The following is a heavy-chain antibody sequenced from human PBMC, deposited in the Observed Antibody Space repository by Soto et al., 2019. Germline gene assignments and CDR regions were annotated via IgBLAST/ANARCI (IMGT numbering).Heavy chain of an antibody. J-gene: IGHJ6*01. CDR3: IRGLLGGAPSYTFHGMDV. CDR2: SRNRVNSHTT. Sequence: EVQLVESGGGLVQPGGSLRLSCAASGFTFSDHYMDWVRQAPGKGLEWVARSRNRVNSHTTEYAASVTGRFTISRDESKSSLHLQMNSLKIEDTAVYYCIRGLLGGAPSYTFHGMDVWGQGTTVTVSS. V-gene: IGHV3-72*01. D-gene: IGHD1-26*01. CDR1: GFTFSDHY.